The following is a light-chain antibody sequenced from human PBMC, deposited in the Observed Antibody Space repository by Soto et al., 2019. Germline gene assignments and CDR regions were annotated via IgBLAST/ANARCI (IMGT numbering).Light chain of an antibody. V-gene: IGKV3-20*01. CDR3: QQYGSSPYT. Sequence: EIVLTQSPGTLSLSPGERATLSCRASQSVSSSYLAWYQQKPGQAHRLLIYGASSRATGIPHRFSGSGSGTDSTLTISKLEPEDFVVYYCQQYGSSPYTFGQGTKLEIK. J-gene: IGKJ2*01. CDR2: GAS. CDR1: QSVSSSY.